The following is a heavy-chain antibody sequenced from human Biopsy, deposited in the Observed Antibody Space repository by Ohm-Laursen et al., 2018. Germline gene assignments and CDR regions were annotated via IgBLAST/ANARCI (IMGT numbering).Heavy chain of an antibody. CDR3: ARVAGGYAYYYGMDV. V-gene: IGHV4-38-2*01. D-gene: IGHD5-12*01. CDR2: IYYDGIT. J-gene: IGHJ6*02. CDR1: GYSVTNDYY. Sequence: GTLSLTCAVSGYSVTNDYYWGWIRQPPGEGLAWIGNIYYDGITYYNPSLKSRVALTVDTTKNQFSLRLTSVTAADTAVYYCARVAGGYAYYYGMDVWGQGTTVIVSS.